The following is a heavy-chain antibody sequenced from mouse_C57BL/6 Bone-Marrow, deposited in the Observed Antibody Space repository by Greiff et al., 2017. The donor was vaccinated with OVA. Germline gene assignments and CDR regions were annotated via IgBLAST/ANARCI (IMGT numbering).Heavy chain of an antibody. CDR1: GFPITSGYY. CDR2: ITHSGET. Sequence: ESGPGLVKPSQSLFLTCSITGFPITSGYYWIWIRQSPGKPLEWMGYITHSGETFYNPSLQSPISITRETSKNQFLLQLNSVTTEDTAMYYCAGDADGYSYFDYWGQGTTLTVSS. J-gene: IGHJ2*01. CDR3: AGDADGYSYFDY. V-gene: IGHV12-3*01. D-gene: IGHD2-3*01.